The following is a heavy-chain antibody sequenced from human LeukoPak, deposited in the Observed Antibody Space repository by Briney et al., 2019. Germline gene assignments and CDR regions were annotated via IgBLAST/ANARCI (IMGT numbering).Heavy chain of an antibody. V-gene: IGHV3-33*01. CDR2: IWYDGSNT. D-gene: IGHD6-13*01. CDR1: GFTFSSYG. Sequence: GGSLRLSCTASGFTFSSYGIHWVRQAPGKGLEWVAVIWYDGSNTYHADSVKGRFTISRDNSKNTLYLQMNSLRAEDTAPYYCVRDRLPAAAYGMDVWGQGTTATVSS. J-gene: IGHJ6*02. CDR3: VRDRLPAAAYGMDV.